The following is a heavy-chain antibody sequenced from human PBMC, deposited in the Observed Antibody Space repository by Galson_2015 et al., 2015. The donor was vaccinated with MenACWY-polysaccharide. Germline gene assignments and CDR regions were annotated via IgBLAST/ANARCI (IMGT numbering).Heavy chain of an antibody. Sequence: SLRLSCAASGFTFSTYEMNWVRQSPEKGLQWIAYISGGGAMINQADSVKGRFTISRENAKESLYLEMNSLTVEDTGLYYCARDRGSYDAYDIWGQGTVVTVSS. J-gene: IGHJ3*02. V-gene: IGHV3-48*03. CDR3: ARDRGSYDAYDI. D-gene: IGHD5-18*01. CDR2: ISGGGAMI. CDR1: GFTFSTYE.